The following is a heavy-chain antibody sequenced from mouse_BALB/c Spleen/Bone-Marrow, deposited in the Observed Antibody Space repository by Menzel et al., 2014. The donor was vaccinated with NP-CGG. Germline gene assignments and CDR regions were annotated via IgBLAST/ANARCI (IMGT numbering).Heavy chain of an antibody. J-gene: IGHJ2*01. CDR2: ISSGSSTI. V-gene: IGHV5-17*02. D-gene: IGHD4-1*01. Sequence: EVQLQQSGGGLVQPGGSRKLSCAASGFTFSSFGMHWVRQAPEKGLEWVAYISSGSSTIFYADTVKGRVTVSRDNPKNHLFLQRASVRSEDTAMYYCTRGGNWDDFDYWGQGTTLTVSS. CDR1: GFTFSSFG. CDR3: TRGGNWDDFDY.